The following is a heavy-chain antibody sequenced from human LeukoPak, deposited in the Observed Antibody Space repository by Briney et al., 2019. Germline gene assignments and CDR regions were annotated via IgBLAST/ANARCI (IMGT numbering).Heavy chain of an antibody. D-gene: IGHD3-22*01. J-gene: IGHJ5*02. V-gene: IGHV4-31*03. CDR3: ARGFGYYDSSGYWRWFDP. CDR1: GGSISSGGYY. CDR2: IYYSGST. Sequence: SQILSLTCTVSGGSISSGGYYWSWIRQHPGQGLEWIGYIYYSGSTYYNPSLKSRVTISVDTSTNQFSLKLSSVTAADTAVYYCARGFGYYDSSGYWRWFDPWGQGTLVTVSS.